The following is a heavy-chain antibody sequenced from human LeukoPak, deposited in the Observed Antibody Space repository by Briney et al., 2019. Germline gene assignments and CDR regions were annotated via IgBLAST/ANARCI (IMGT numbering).Heavy chain of an antibody. Sequence: SETLSLTCTVSGGSISSYYWSWIQQPAGKGLEWIGRIYTSGSTNYNPSLKSRVTMSVDTSKNQFSLKLSSVTAADTAVYYCAKETTVTTDLFDYWGQGTLVTVSS. V-gene: IGHV4-4*07. CDR1: GGSISSYY. D-gene: IGHD4-17*01. CDR2: IYTSGST. J-gene: IGHJ4*02. CDR3: AKETTVTTDLFDY.